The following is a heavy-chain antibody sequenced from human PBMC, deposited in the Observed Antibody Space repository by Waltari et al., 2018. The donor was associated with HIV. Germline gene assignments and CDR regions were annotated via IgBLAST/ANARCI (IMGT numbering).Heavy chain of an antibody. CDR1: GFTFSSYW. Sequence: EVQLVESGGGLVQPGGSLRLSCAASGFTFSSYWMSWVRQAPGKGLEWVANIKQDGSGKYYVDSVKGRFTISRDNAKNSLYLQMNSLRAEDTAVYYCARITIFGVVNDYGMDVWGQGTTVTVSS. D-gene: IGHD3-3*01. V-gene: IGHV3-7*01. CDR3: ARITIFGVVNDYGMDV. CDR2: IKQDGSGK. J-gene: IGHJ6*02.